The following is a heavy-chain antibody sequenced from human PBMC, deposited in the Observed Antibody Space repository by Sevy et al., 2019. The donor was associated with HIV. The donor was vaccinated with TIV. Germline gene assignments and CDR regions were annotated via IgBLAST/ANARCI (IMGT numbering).Heavy chain of an antibody. CDR2: IYASGRT. J-gene: IGHJ6*02. D-gene: IGHD1-26*01. CDR1: GDSISSGDSF. CDR3: ARAGIKRDYYYAMDV. Sequence: SETLSLTCTVSGDSISSGDSFWSWIRQPAGRGLEWIGRIYASGRTMYNPSLKSRLTLSVDTSKNQFSLELTSVTAADTAVYYCARAGIKRDYYYAMDVWGQGTPVTVSS. V-gene: IGHV4-61*02.